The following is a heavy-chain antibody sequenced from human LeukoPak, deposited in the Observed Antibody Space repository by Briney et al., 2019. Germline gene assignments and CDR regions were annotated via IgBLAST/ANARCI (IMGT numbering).Heavy chain of an antibody. D-gene: IGHD6-6*01. J-gene: IGHJ4*02. CDR3: ARDRRIAARLVRNAPANYFDY. V-gene: IGHV1-2*02. Sequence: GASVKVSCKASGYTFTGYYMHWVRQAPGQGLEWMGWINPNSGGTNYAQKFQGGVTMTRDTSISTAYMELSRLRSDDTAVYYCARDRRIAARLVRNAPANYFDYWGQGTLVTVSS. CDR1: GYTFTGYY. CDR2: INPNSGGT.